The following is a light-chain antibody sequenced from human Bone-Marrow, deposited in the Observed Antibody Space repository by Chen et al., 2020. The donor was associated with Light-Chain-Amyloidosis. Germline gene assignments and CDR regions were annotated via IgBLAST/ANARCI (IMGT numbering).Light chain of an antibody. J-gene: IGKJ4*01. V-gene: IGKV3-20*01. CDR1: QTISSNY. CDR3: QQYGTSPLT. Sequence: EIVLTQSPGTLSLSPGEGANLSCRASQTISSNYLTWYQQKFGQAPRLLIYGSSSRATGIPDRCTGSGSGTDFTLTLNRLEPEDFAMYYCQQYGTSPLTFVGGTKVEIK. CDR2: GSS.